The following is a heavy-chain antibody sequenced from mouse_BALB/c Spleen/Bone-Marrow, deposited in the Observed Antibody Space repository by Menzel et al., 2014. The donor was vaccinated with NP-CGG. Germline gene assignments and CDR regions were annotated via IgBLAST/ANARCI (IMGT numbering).Heavy chain of an antibody. Sequence: VQLQQSGPELVKPGASVKISCKASGYTFTDYNMYWVKQSHGKSLEFIGYISPFNGGTGYNQNFRSKSTLTIDNSSSTAYMELRSLTSEDSAVYYCAITAYYAMDYWGQGTSVTVSS. CDR3: AITAYYAMDY. CDR2: ISPFNGGT. J-gene: IGHJ4*01. CDR1: GYTFTDYN. D-gene: IGHD1-2*01. V-gene: IGHV1S29*02.